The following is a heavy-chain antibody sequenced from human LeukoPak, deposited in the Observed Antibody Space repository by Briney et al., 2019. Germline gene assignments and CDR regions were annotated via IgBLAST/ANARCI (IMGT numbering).Heavy chain of an antibody. CDR2: IYYSGST. CDR3: ARGYYCYYMDV. Sequence: SETLSLTCTVSGGSISSYYWSWIRQPPGKGLEWIGYIYYSGSTNYNPSLKSRVTISVDTSKNQFSLKLSSVTAADTAVYYCARGYYCYYMDVWGKGTTVTVSS. J-gene: IGHJ6*03. CDR1: GGSISSYY. V-gene: IGHV4-59*01.